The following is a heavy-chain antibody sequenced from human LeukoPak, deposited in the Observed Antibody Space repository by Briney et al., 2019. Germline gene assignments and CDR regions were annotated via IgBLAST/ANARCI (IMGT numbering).Heavy chain of an antibody. J-gene: IGHJ4*02. CDR3: ARDRSGYDFDY. Sequence: GGSLRLSCAASGFTFGSYWMHWVRQAPGKGLVWVSRINSDGSSTSYADSVKGRFTISRDNAKNTLYLQMNSLRAEDTAVYYCARDRSGYDFDYWGQGTLVTVSS. V-gene: IGHV3-74*01. CDR1: GFTFGSYW. D-gene: IGHD5-12*01. CDR2: INSDGSST.